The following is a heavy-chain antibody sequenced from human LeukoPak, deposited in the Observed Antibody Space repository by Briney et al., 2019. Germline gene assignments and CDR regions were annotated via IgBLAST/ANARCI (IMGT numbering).Heavy chain of an antibody. Sequence: GESLKISCTGSGYSFTSYWIGWVRQMPGKGVEWMGLIYPGDSDTRYSPSFQGEVTISADKSISTAYLQWSSLRASDTAMYYCARRVAGSYHDAFDIWGQGTMVTVSS. CDR3: ARRVAGSYHDAFDI. D-gene: IGHD1-26*01. V-gene: IGHV5-51*01. CDR1: GYSFTSYW. CDR2: IYPGDSDT. J-gene: IGHJ3*02.